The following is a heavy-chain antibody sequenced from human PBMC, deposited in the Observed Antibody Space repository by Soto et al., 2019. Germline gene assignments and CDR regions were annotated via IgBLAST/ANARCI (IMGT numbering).Heavy chain of an antibody. D-gene: IGHD5-18*01. CDR3: AIGDGYKHYYFAL. Sequence: QVQLQESAPGLVKPSETLSLTCTVSGGSISSYYWSWIRQPPGKGLEWIGYIDYRGSTNYNPSLTSRVTISLDTFNNQFSRTLISVTAAKTAVDYCAIGDGYKHYYFALSVQGSLVLVFS. V-gene: IGHV4-59*01. J-gene: IGHJ4*02. CDR1: GGSISSYY. CDR2: IDYRGST.